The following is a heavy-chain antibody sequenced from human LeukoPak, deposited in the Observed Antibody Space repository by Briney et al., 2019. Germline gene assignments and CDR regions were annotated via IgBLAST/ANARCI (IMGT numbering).Heavy chain of an antibody. J-gene: IGHJ4*02. CDR2: IYPGGGST. Sequence: ASVKVSCKTSGYTFTSYYIHLVLQAPGQRLEWMGIIYPGGGSTNYAQKFQGRLTMTRDMSTSTVYMELSSLRSEDTAFYYCARDNDFDYWGQGTLVTVSS. D-gene: IGHD2-8*01. CDR1: GYTFTSYY. V-gene: IGHV1-46*01. CDR3: ARDNDFDY.